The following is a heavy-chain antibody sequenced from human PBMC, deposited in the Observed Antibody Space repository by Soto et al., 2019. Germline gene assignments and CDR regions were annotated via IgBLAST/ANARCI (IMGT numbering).Heavy chain of an antibody. J-gene: IGHJ6*02. D-gene: IGHD3-3*01. CDR2: ISAYNGNT. CDR1: GYTFTSYG. CDR3: ARGRTIFGVVIRPRNYYGMDV. V-gene: IGHV1-18*04. Sequence: ASVKVSCKASGYTFTSYGISWVRQAPGQGLEWMGWISAYNGNTNYAQKLQGRVTMTTDASTSTAYMELRSLRSDDTAVYYCARGRTIFGVVIRPRNYYGMDVWGQGTTVIVSS.